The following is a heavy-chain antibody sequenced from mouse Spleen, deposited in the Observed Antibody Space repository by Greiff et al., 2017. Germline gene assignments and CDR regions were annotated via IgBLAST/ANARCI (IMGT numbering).Heavy chain of an antibody. V-gene: IGHV2-5*01. D-gene: IGHD1-1*01. CDR1: GFSLTSYG. Sequence: VQGVESGPGLVQPSQSLSITCTVSGFSLTSYGVHWVRQSPGKGLEWLGVIWRGGSTDYNAAFMSRLSITKDNSKSQVFFKMNSLQADDTAIYYCAIYYYGSSYYAMDYWGQGTSVTVSS. CDR3: AIYYYGSSYYAMDY. CDR2: IWRGGST. J-gene: IGHJ4*01.